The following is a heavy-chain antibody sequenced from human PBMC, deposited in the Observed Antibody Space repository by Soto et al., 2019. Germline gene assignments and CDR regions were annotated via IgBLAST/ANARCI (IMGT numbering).Heavy chain of an antibody. CDR2: INHLGGT. V-gene: IGHV4-34*02. CDR1: GGSFSGYY. CDR3: ARGAGFLNY. J-gene: IGHJ4*02. D-gene: IGHD6-25*01. Sequence: QVQLQQWGAGLLKPSGTLSLTCAVYGGSFSGYYWSWIRQSPGKGLEWIGDINHLGGTNYNPSLKSRVTISVDTSNSQFSLKLKSVTAADTALYYCARGAGFLNYWGQGTQVTVSS.